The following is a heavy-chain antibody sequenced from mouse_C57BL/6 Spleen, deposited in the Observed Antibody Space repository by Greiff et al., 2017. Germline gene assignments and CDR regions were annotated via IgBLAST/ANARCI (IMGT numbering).Heavy chain of an antibody. V-gene: IGHV1-81*01. J-gene: IGHJ4*01. CDR1: GYTFTSYG. CDR3: ARYEGVTGAMDY. D-gene: IGHD2-2*01. Sequence: QVQLQQSGAELARPGASVKLSCKASGYTFTSYGISWVKQRPGQGLEWIGDIYPRSGNTYYNEKFKGKATLTADKSSSTAYMELRSLTSEDSAVYFCARYEGVTGAMDYWGQGTSVTVSS. CDR2: IYPRSGNT.